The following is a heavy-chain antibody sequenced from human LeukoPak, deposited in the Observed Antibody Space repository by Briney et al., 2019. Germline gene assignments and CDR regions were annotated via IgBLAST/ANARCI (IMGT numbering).Heavy chain of an antibody. CDR3: ARDPSSSSRISDY. CDR2: IIPILGIA. J-gene: IGHJ4*02. V-gene: IGHV1-69*04. CDR1: GGTFSSYA. Sequence: ASVKVSCKASGGTFSSYAISWVRQAPGQGLEWMGRIIPILGIANCAQKFQGRVTITADKSTSTAYMELSSLRSEDTAVYYCARDPSSSSRISDYWGQGTLVTVSS. D-gene: IGHD6-6*01.